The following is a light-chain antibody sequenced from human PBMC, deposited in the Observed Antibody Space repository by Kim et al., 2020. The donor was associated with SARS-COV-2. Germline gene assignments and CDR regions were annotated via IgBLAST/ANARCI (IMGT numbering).Light chain of an antibody. J-gene: IGKJ3*01. V-gene: IGKV1-5*03. CDR3: QQYDTYSRGS. CDR1: QSIGLW. CDR2: KAS. Sequence: AVGDSVTITCRPSQSIGLWLAWYQQKPGKAPQLLIYKASTLETGVPLRFSGSGSGTDFTLTINGLQPDDFATYYCQQYDTYSRGSFGPGTKVDIK.